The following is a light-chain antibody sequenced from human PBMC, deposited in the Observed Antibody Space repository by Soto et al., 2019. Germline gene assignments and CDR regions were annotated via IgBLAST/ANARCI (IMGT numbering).Light chain of an antibody. J-gene: IGLJ1*01. CDR1: SSDVGDYNY. CDR3: SSYSTSSTTYV. CDR2: DVS. V-gene: IGLV2-14*01. Sequence: QSALTQPASVSGSPGQSITISCTGASSDVGDYNYVSWYQQHPGKAPKLMIYDVSDRPSGVSYRFSGSKSGNTASLTISGLQAEDEADYYCSSYSTSSTTYVFGTGTKLTVL.